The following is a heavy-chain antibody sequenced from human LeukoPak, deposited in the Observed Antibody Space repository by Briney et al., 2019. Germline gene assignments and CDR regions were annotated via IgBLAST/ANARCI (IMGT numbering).Heavy chain of an antibody. Sequence: QSGGSLRLSCAASGFTFSSYAMHWVRQAPGKGLEWVAVISYDGSNKYYADSVKGRFTISRDNSKNTLYLQMNSLRAEDTAVYYCARTWQWLVLSSGQTFDYWGQGTLVTVSS. CDR3: ARTWQWLVLSSGQTFDY. V-gene: IGHV3-30-3*01. CDR1: GFTFSSYA. J-gene: IGHJ4*02. CDR2: ISYDGSNK. D-gene: IGHD6-19*01.